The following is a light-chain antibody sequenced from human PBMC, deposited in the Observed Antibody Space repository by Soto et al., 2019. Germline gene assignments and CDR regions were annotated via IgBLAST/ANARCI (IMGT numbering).Light chain of an antibody. CDR3: MQALQTPRT. CDR1: QSLLHKNGNNY. CDR2: MGF. V-gene: IGKV2-28*01. J-gene: IGKJ1*01. Sequence: DLVLTQSPLSLTVTPGEAASISCRSSQSLLHKNGNNYFNWYLQKPGQSPQLLIYMGFKRASGIPGGFSGSGSGTYFTLPISRVEAEDAGVYYCMQALQTPRTFGQGTKVEIK.